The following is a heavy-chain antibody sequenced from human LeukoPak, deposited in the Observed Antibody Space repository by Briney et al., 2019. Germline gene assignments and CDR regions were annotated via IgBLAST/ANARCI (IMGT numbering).Heavy chain of an antibody. D-gene: IGHD6-19*01. J-gene: IGHJ2*01. Sequence: GGSLRLSCAASGFTFSDYYMSWIRQAPGKGLEWVSSISSSSSYIYYADSVKGRFTISRDNAKNSLYLQMNSLRAEDTAVYYCASWELPWAVAGTARWYFDLWGRGTLVTVSS. CDR1: GFTFSDYY. CDR3: ASWELPWAVAGTARWYFDL. CDR2: ISSSSSYI. V-gene: IGHV3-11*06.